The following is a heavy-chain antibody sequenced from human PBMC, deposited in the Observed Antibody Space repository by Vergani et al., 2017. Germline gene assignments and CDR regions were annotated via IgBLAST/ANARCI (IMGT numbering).Heavy chain of an antibody. D-gene: IGHD2-21*02. CDR1: GFTVSSYP. Sequence: EVQVLESGGGLVQPGGSLRLSCAASGFTVSSYPMSWVRQAPGKGLEWVSTISGSGGSGSTYYADSVKGRFTISRDNSKNSLDLQMNSLRAEDTAVYYCAKDAERSIVVVTAILYWGQGTLVTVSS. V-gene: IGHV3-23*01. CDR3: AKDAERSIVVVTAILY. J-gene: IGHJ4*02. CDR2: ISGSGGSGST.